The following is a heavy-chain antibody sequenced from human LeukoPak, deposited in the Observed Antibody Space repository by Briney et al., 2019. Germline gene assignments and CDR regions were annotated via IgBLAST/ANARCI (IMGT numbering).Heavy chain of an antibody. CDR2: IYWDDDK. Sequence: ESGPTLLQPTPTLTLTCTISGFSLSTSGVGVGWIRQPPGKALEWLTLIYWDDDKSYSPALKSRLTITKDTSKNQVVLTMTNMDPVDTATYYCAHVSSIAGRFGHWGRGTMVTVSS. CDR3: AHVSSIAGRFGH. J-gene: IGHJ4*02. V-gene: IGHV2-5*02. CDR1: GFSLSTSGVG. D-gene: IGHD6-6*01.